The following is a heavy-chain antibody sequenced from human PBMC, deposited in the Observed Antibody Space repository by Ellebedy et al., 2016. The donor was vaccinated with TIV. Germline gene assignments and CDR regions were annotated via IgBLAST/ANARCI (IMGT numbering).Heavy chain of an antibody. CDR1: GFSLSTSGMC. CDR3: AHLYGDYGFDY. Sequence: SGPTLVKPTQTLTLTCTFSGFSLSTSGMCVSWIRQPPGTALEWLARIDWDDDKYYSTSLKTRLTISKDTSKNQVVLTITNMDPVETATYYCAHLYGDYGFDYWGQGTLVTVSS. CDR2: IDWDDDK. D-gene: IGHD4-17*01. J-gene: IGHJ4*02. V-gene: IGHV2-70*11.